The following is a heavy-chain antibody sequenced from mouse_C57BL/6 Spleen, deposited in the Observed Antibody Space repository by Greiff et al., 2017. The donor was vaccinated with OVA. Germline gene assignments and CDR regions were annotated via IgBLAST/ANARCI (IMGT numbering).Heavy chain of an antibody. CDR1: GFTFSDYY. Sequence: EVMLVESGGGLVQPGGSLKLSCAASGFTFSDYYMYWVRQTPEKRLEWVAYISNGGGSTYYPDTVKGRFTISRDNATNTLYLQMSRLKSEDTAMYYCARQLVEYAMDYWGQGTSVTVSS. V-gene: IGHV5-12*01. D-gene: IGHD3-1*01. CDR2: ISNGGGST. CDR3: ARQLVEYAMDY. J-gene: IGHJ4*01.